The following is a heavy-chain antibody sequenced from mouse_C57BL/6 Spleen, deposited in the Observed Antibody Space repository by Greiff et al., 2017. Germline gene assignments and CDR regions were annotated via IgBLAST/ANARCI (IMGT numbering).Heavy chain of an antibody. Sequence: QVQLKQPGAELVRPGSSVKLSCKASGYTFTSYWMHWVKQRPIQGLEWIGNIDPSDSETHYNQKFKDKATLTVDKSSSTAYMQLSSLTSEDSAVYYCARGVGQYYFDYWGQGTTLTVSS. J-gene: IGHJ2*01. CDR2: IDPSDSET. CDR1: GYTFTSYW. CDR3: ARGVGQYYFDY. V-gene: IGHV1-52*01.